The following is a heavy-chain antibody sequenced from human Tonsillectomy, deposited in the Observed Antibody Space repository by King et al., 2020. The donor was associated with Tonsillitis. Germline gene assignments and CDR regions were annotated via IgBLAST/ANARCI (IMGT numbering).Heavy chain of an antibody. CDR2: INEGGSGK. V-gene: IGHV3-7*01. CDR3: VRDAMRGGDFDY. D-gene: IGHD3-16*01. J-gene: IGHJ4*02. Sequence: VQLVESGGGLVQPGGSLRLSCAASGFTFSTYWMVWVRQAPGKGLEWVAKINEGGSGKYYVDSVVGRFTISRDNAKNSLCLQRNSLRAEDKAVYYCVRDAMRGGDFDYWGQGTLVAVSS. CDR1: GFTFSTYW.